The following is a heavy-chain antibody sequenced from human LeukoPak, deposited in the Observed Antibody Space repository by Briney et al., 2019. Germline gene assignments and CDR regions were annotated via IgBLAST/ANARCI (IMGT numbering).Heavy chain of an antibody. CDR1: GYTFTSYG. D-gene: IGHD3-22*01. CDR3: ARGSYYYDSSGYYRFDY. Sequence: ASVKVSCKASGYTFTSYGISWVRQAPGQGLEWMGGIIPIFGTANYAQKFQGRVTITADESTSTAYMELSSLRSEDTAVYYCARGSYYYDSSGYYRFDYWGQGTLVTVSS. CDR2: IIPIFGTA. J-gene: IGHJ4*02. V-gene: IGHV1-69*13.